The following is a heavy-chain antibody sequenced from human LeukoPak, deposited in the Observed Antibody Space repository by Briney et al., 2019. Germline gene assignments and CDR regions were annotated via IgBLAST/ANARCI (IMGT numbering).Heavy chain of an antibody. Sequence: PSETLSLTCTVSGGSISSGDYYWSWIRQPPGKGLEWVSVVYSGGTTYYADSVKGRFTISKDNSNNTLYLQMNSLRAEDTAVYYCTSRVVVPAAISDYWGQGTLVTVSS. CDR3: TSRVVVPAAISDY. J-gene: IGHJ4*02. V-gene: IGHV3-53*01. CDR1: GGSISSGDYY. D-gene: IGHD2-2*01. CDR2: VYSGGTT.